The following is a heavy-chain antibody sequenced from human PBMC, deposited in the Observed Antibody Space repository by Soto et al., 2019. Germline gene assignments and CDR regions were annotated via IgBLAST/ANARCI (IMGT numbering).Heavy chain of an antibody. CDR1: GFIFRSYW. CDR2: INQDGSEK. Sequence: GGSLRLSCAASGFIFRSYWMSWVRQAPGKGLEWVANINQDGSEKYYVDSVRGRFIISRDNAENSLYLQMNSLRAEDTALYYCARDGVAAGLYLDNWGQGXLVTVYS. CDR3: ARDGVAAGLYLDN. D-gene: IGHD2-15*01. V-gene: IGHV3-7*01. J-gene: IGHJ4*02.